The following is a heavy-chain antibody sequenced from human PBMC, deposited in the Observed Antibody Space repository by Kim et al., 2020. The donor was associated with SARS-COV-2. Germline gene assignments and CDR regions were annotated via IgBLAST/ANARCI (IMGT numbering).Heavy chain of an antibody. V-gene: IGHV5-51*01. D-gene: IGHD2-2*01. CDR2: IYPGDSDT. CDR3: ARRTPAPSGWFDP. CDR1: GYSFTTYW. Sequence: GESLKISCKGSGYSFTTYWIGWVRQMPGKGLEWMGIIYPGDSDTRYSPSFQGQVTISADKSISTAYLQWTSLKASDSGIYYCARRTPAPSGWFDPWGQGTLVTVSS. J-gene: IGHJ5*02.